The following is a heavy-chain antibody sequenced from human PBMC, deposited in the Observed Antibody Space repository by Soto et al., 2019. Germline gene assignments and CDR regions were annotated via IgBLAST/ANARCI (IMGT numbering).Heavy chain of an antibody. Sequence: EVQLVESGGGLVQPGGSLRLSCVASGFTLSSYSMNWVRQAPGKGLEWVSYISATGTTIYYADSVKGRFAISRDEAKNSLHMQMDRLRAEDTAVYYCARDRGSRIICPLGFDPWGQGTLVTVSS. J-gene: IGHJ5*02. D-gene: IGHD2-15*01. V-gene: IGHV3-48*01. CDR1: GFTLSSYS. CDR3: ARDRGSRIICPLGFDP. CDR2: ISATGTTI.